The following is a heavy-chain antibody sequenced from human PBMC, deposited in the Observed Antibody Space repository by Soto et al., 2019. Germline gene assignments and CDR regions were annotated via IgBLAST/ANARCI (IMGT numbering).Heavy chain of an antibody. J-gene: IGHJ6*02. CDR1: GFSLSTSGVG. V-gene: IGHV2-5*02. D-gene: IGHD6-19*01. CDR2: IYWDDDK. Sequence: SGPTLVNPTQTLTLTCTFSGFSLSTSGVGVGWIRQPPGKALEWLALIYWDDDKRYSPSLKSRLTITKDTSKNQVVLTMTNMDPVDTAIYYCAHRRGSGRYTRIMYGMDVWGQGTTVTVSS. CDR3: AHRRGSGRYTRIMYGMDV.